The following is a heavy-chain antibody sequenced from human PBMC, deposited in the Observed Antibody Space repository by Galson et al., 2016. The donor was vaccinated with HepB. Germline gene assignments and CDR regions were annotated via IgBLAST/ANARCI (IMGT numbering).Heavy chain of an antibody. D-gene: IGHD6-19*01. J-gene: IGHJ4*02. CDR2: ISGSGSFT. CDR1: GFTFSSYT. V-gene: IGHV3-23*01. CDR3: AKDPGRGSGWFFFDS. Sequence: SLRLSCAASGFTFSSYTMSWVRQAPGMGLEWVSSISGSGSFTYFADSVKGRFTISRDNSKNKLYLQMNSLRAEDTATYYCAKDPGRGSGWFFFDSWGQGTLVTVSS.